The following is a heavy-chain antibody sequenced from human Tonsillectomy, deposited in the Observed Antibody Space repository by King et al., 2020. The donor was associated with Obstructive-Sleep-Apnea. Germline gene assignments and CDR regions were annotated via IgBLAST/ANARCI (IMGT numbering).Heavy chain of an antibody. J-gene: IGHJ4*02. V-gene: IGHV3-30*02. CDR1: GFTFINYG. D-gene: IGHD7-27*01. CDR3: AKGWGNYFDY. CDR2: IRYDGSHK. Sequence: VQLVESGGGVVQPGGSLRLSCAASGFTFINYGMHWVRQAPGKGLEWVAFIRYDGSHKYYADSVKGRFTISRDNAKNTLDLQMNSLRAEDTAMYYYAKGWGNYFDYWGQGTLVTVSS.